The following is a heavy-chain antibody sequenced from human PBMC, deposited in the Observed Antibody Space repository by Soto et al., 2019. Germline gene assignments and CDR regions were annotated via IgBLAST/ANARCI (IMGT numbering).Heavy chain of an antibody. CDR1: GYTFTSYG. D-gene: IGHD2-8*01. CDR3: AKNGQPPYYYYGMDV. J-gene: IGHJ6*02. V-gene: IGHV1-18*01. CDR2: ISGYNGDT. Sequence: ASVNVSCKASGYTFTSYGISWVRQAPGQGLEWMGWISGYNGDTNYAQKLQGRVTMTVDTSTTTAFMELTSLTSDDRAVYYCAKNGQPPYYYYGMDVWGQGTTVTVSS.